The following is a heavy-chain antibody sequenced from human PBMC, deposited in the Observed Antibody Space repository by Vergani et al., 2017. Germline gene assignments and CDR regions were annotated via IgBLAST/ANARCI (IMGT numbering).Heavy chain of an antibody. J-gene: IGHJ6*02. Sequence: EVQLVESGGGLVKPGGSLRLSCAASGFTFSSYWMHWVRQAPGKGLVWVSRINSDGSSTSYADSVKGRFTISRDNAKNTLYLQMNSLRAEDTAVYYCATAARWLGLNYYYYGMDVWGQGTTVTVSS. CDR2: INSDGSST. D-gene: IGHD6-6*01. V-gene: IGHV3-74*02. CDR1: GFTFSSYW. CDR3: ATAARWLGLNYYYYGMDV.